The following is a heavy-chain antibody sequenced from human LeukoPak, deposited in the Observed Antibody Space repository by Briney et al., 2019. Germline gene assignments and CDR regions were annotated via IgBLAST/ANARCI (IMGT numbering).Heavy chain of an antibody. CDR3: ARASFNVVFGNWFDP. D-gene: IGHD2-8*01. Sequence: SETLSLTCTVSSGSIGSSSNYWGWIRQPPGKGLEWIGNVYYSGSTFYNPSLKSRVTISVDTSKNQFSLKLRSVTAADTAIYYCARASFNVVFGNWFDPWGQGTLVTVSS. CDR1: SGSIGSSSNY. V-gene: IGHV4-39*01. CDR2: VYYSGST. J-gene: IGHJ5*02.